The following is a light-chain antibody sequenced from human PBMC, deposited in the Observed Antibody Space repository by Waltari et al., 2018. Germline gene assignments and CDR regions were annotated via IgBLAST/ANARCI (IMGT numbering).Light chain of an antibody. V-gene: IGLV6-57*01. CDR2: EDY. CDR1: SGHIASPY. J-gene: IGLJ2*01. CDR3: QSYDSNNYVI. Sequence: NFMLTQPRSVSESPGKTVTISCTRSSGHIASPYLQWYQQRPDSSPTTVIYEDYHRPSGVPDRFSASFDSSSNSASLTISGLKTEDEADYYCQSYDSNNYVIFGGGTKLTVL.